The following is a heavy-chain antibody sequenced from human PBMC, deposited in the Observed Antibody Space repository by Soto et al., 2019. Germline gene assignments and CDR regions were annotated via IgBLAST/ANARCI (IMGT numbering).Heavy chain of an antibody. CDR2: TYCRSTWYN. V-gene: IGHV6-1*01. CDR1: GDSVSSSSAA. CDR3: ASSREGAAGRFDS. J-gene: IGHJ4*02. Sequence: QVQLQQSGPGLVKPSQTLSLTCAISGDSVSSSSAAWSWIRQSPSRGLEWLGRTYCRSTWYNDYAVSVKGRITINPDTSKNQFSLQLNSVTPEDTAVYYCASSREGAAGRFDSWGQGTLVTVSS. D-gene: IGHD6-13*01.